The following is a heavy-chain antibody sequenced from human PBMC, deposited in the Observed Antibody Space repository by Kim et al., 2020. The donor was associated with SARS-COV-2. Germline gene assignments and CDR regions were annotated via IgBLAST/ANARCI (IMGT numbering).Heavy chain of an antibody. D-gene: IGHD3-10*01. CDR3: ARVLRVDYYYGSGSYYNPYYYYGMDV. CDR1: GFTFSSYS. Sequence: GGSLRLSCAASGFTFSSYSMNWVRQAPGKGLEWVSSISSSSSYIYYADSVKGRFTISRDNAKNSLYLQMNSLRAEDTAVYYCARVLRVDYYYGSGSYYNPYYYYGMDVWGQGTTVTVSS. V-gene: IGHV3-21*01. CDR2: ISSSSSYI. J-gene: IGHJ6*02.